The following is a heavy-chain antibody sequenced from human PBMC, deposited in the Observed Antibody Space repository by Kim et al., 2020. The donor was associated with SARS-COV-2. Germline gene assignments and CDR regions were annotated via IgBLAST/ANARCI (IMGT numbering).Heavy chain of an antibody. V-gene: IGHV3-74*03. D-gene: IGHD5-12*01. CDR2: RST. Sequence: RSTTYADSVKGRFTISRDNTKNTLSLEMNSLRADDTAVYFCASGYNYIFDHWGQGALVSVSS. J-gene: IGHJ4*02. CDR3: ASGYNYIFDH.